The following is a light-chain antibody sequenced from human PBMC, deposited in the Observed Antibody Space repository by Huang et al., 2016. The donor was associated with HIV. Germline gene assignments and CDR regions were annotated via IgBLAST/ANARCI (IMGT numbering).Light chain of an antibody. Sequence: EIVMTQSPGTLTVSPEERATLSCRASQSVSSNLAWYQQKPGQTPRLLIYGASTRATGIPARFSGSGSGTEFTLTISSLQSEDFGVYYCHQYTKWPSWTFGQGTKVEIK. CDR1: QSVSSN. CDR3: HQYTKWPSWT. CDR2: GAS. V-gene: IGKV3-15*01. J-gene: IGKJ1*01.